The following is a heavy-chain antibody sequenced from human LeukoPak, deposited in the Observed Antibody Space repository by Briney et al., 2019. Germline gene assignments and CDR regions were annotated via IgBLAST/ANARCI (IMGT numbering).Heavy chain of an antibody. CDR3: ARDVKPGMGFDY. CDR1: GFTFSCYW. Sequence: GGSLRLSCAASGFTFSCYWMSWVRQAPGKGLEWVANIKQDGSEKNYVDSVKGRFTISRDNAKNSLYLQMNSLRAEDTAVYYCARDVKPGMGFDYWGQGTLVTVSS. J-gene: IGHJ4*02. CDR2: IKQDGSEK. D-gene: IGHD1-14*01. V-gene: IGHV3-7*03.